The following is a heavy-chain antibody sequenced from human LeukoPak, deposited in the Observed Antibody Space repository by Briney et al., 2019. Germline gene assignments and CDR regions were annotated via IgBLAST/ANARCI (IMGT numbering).Heavy chain of an antibody. CDR3: AREDLGDDILTGHNWFDP. V-gene: IGHV1-2*02. CDR2: INPNSGGT. Sequence: ASVKVSCKASGYTFTGYYMHWVRQAPGQGLEWMGWINPNSGGTNYAQKFQGRVTMTGDTSISTAYMELSRLRSDDTAVYYCAREDLGDDILTGHNWFDPWGQGTLVTVSS. J-gene: IGHJ5*02. CDR1: GYTFTGYY. D-gene: IGHD3-9*01.